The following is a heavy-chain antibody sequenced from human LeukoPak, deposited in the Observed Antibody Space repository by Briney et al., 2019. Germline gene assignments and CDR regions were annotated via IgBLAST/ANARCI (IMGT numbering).Heavy chain of an antibody. V-gene: IGHV3-7*01. CDR1: GFTFSSYW. D-gene: IGHD4-17*01. CDR3: AKVSDYGDYLPFDY. Sequence: GGSLRLSCAASGFTFSSYWMSWVRQAPGKGLVWVAHIKQDGSETYYVDSVKGRFTISRDNAKTSLYLQMSSLRAEDTAVYYCAKVSDYGDYLPFDYWGQGTLVTVSS. J-gene: IGHJ4*02. CDR2: IKQDGSET.